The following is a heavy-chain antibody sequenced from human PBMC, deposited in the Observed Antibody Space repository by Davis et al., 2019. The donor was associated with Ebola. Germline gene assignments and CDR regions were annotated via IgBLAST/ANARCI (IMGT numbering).Heavy chain of an antibody. V-gene: IGHV3-53*01. CDR2: IYGGDT. J-gene: IGHJ6*02. Sequence: GESLKISCDASGFTVRNTHMSWVRQAPGKGLEWVSGIYGGDTHYADSVKGRFTISRDNSKNTLYLQMNSLRAEDTAVYYCAGVLMVYHRDYYYYGMDVWGQGTTVTVSS. CDR3: AGVLMVYHRDYYYYGMDV. CDR1: GFTVRNTH. D-gene: IGHD2-8*01.